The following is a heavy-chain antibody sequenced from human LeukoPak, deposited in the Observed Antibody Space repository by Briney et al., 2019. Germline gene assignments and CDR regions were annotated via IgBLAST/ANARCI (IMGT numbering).Heavy chain of an antibody. Sequence: GGSLRLSCAASGFTFTTYGMHWVRQAPGKGPEWVALIWYDGSNNYYADSVKGRFTISRDNSKNTLYLQMNTLRAEDTAVYYCARAAYGLGSFAYNYYGMAVWGQGTTVTVSS. J-gene: IGHJ6*02. CDR1: GFTFTTYG. CDR3: ARAAYGLGSFAYNYYGMAV. V-gene: IGHV3-33*01. D-gene: IGHD3-10*01. CDR2: IWYDGSNN.